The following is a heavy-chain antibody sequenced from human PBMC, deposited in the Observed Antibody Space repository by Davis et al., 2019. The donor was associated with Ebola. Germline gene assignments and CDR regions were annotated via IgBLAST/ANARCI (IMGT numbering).Heavy chain of an antibody. V-gene: IGHV4-39*01. CDR1: GASVSSNSYY. Sequence: SETLSLTCTVSGASVSSNSYYWNWIRQPPGKGLEWIGSIYYSGSTYYNPSLKSRVTISVDTSKNQFSLKLSSVTAADTAVYYCARQRWDLFDPWGQGTLVTVSS. D-gene: IGHD1-26*01. CDR2: IYYSGST. J-gene: IGHJ5*02. CDR3: ARQRWDLFDP.